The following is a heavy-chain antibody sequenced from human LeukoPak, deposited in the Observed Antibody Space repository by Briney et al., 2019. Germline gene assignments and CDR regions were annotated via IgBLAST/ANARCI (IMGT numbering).Heavy chain of an antibody. J-gene: IGHJ5*02. CDR3: ATGGSTSSDNWFDP. V-gene: IGHV3-23*01. Sequence: GGSLRLPCAASGFTFSSYAMSWVRQAPGKGLEWISAISGSGGSTYYADSVKGRFTISRDNSKNTLYLQMNSLRAEDTAVYYCATGGSTSSDNWFDPWGQGTLVTVSS. CDR2: ISGSGGST. D-gene: IGHD2-2*01. CDR1: GFTFSSYA.